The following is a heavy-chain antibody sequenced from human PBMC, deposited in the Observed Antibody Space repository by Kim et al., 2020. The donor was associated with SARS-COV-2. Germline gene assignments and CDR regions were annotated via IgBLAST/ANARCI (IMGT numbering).Heavy chain of an antibody. CDR1: GFTFSSYA. J-gene: IGHJ4*02. Sequence: GGSLRLSCAASGFTFSSYAMSWVRQAPGKGLEWVSAISGSGGSTYYADSVKGRFTITRDNSKNTLYLQMNSLRAEDTAVYYCAKGRFLEWLLSDFDYWGQGTLVTVSS. V-gene: IGHV3-23*01. CDR3: AKGRFLEWLLSDFDY. CDR2: ISGSGGST. D-gene: IGHD3-3*01.